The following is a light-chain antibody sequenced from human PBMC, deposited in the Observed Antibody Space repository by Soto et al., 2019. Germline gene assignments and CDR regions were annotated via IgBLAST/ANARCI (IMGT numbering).Light chain of an antibody. J-gene: IGKJ3*01. Sequence: DIQMTQSPSSLSASVGDRVTITCQASQDITAYLNWYQQKPGQAPKLLIFDASNLETGVSSRFSGSGSGTDFTLTITSLEPEDFAIYYCQQRSSWPKITFGPGTKVDI. CDR3: QQRSSWPKIT. CDR1: QDITAY. V-gene: IGKV1-33*01. CDR2: DAS.